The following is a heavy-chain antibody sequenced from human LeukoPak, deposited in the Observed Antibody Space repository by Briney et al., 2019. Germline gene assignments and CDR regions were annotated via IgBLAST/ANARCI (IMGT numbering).Heavy chain of an antibody. V-gene: IGHV4-61*02. CDR2: IYTSGST. D-gene: IGHD4-11*01. Sequence: SETLSLTCTVSGGSISSGSYYWSWIRQPAGKGLEWIGRIYTSGSTNYNPSLKSRVTISIDTSKNQFSLKLSSVTAADTAVYYCAREDYTYPTSGPFDPWGQGTLVTVSS. CDR1: GGSISSGSYY. J-gene: IGHJ5*02. CDR3: AREDYTYPTSGPFDP.